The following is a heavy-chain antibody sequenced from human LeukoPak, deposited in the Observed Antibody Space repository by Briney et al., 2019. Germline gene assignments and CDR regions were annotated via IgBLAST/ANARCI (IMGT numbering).Heavy chain of an antibody. D-gene: IGHD6-6*01. CDR3: ARGVIAAHPRRRRSGFDY. V-gene: IGHV1-8*01. CDR2: MNPNSGNT. J-gene: IGHJ4*02. CDR1: GYTFTSYD. Sequence: ASVKVSCKASGYTFTSYDINWVRQATGQGLEWMGWMNPNSGNTGYAQKFQGRVTMTRNTSISTAYMELSSLRSEDTAVYYCARGVIAAHPRRRRSGFDYWGQGTLVTVSS.